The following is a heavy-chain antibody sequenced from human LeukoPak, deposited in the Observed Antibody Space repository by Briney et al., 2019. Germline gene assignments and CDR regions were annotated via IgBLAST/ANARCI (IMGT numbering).Heavy chain of an antibody. V-gene: IGHV3-43*01. D-gene: IGHD3-22*01. J-gene: IGHJ4*02. CDR2: ISWDGGST. CDR3: AKDEGLLPRGIDY. Sequence: PGGSLRLSCAASGFTFDDYTMHWVRQAPGKGLEWVSLISWDGGSTYYADTVKGRFTISRDNSKNSLYLQMNSLRTEDTALYYCAKDEGLLPRGIDYWGQGTLVTVSS. CDR1: GFTFDDYT.